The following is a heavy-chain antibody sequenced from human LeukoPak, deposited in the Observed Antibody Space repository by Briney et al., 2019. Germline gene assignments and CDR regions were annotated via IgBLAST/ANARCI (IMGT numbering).Heavy chain of an antibody. V-gene: IGHV3-21*01. CDR1: GFTFSSYS. CDR3: ARCRRDINWFDP. Sequence: GGSLRLSCAASGFTFSSYSMNWVRQAPGKGLEWVSSISSSSSYIYYADSVKGRFTISRDNAQNSLYLQMNSLRAEDTAVYYCARCRRDINWFDPWGQGTLVTVSS. J-gene: IGHJ5*02. CDR2: ISSSSSYI. D-gene: IGHD5-12*01.